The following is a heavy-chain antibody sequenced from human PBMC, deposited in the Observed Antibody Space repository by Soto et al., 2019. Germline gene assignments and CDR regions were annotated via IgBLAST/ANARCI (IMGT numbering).Heavy chain of an antibody. Sequence: QVQLVQSGAEVKKPGASVKVSCKASGYTFTSYAMHWVRQAPGQRLEWMGWINAGNGNTKYSQKFQGRVTITRDTSASTAYMELSSLRSEDTAVYYCARDKGDGDYFADYWGQGPLVTVSS. J-gene: IGHJ4*02. CDR3: ARDKGDGDYFADY. V-gene: IGHV1-3*01. CDR2: INAGNGNT. D-gene: IGHD4-17*01. CDR1: GYTFTSYA.